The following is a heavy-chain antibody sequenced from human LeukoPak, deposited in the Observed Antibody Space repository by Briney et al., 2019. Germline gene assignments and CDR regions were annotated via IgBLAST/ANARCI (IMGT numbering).Heavy chain of an antibody. CDR2: IYPRGST. V-gene: IGHV4-39*07. CDR1: GGSISSSSYY. D-gene: IGHD7-27*01. J-gene: IGHJ4*02. CDR3: ARFSPRAMGNYLDF. Sequence: SETLSLTCTVSGGSISSSSYYWGWIRQPPGKGLEWIGYIYPRGSTYYNPSLKSRVTLSLDKSANQFSLNLSSVTAADTAVYYCARFSPRAMGNYLDFWGQGTLVTVSS.